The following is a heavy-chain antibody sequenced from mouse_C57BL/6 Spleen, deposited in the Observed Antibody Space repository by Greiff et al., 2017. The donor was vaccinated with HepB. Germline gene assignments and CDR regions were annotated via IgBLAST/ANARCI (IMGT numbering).Heavy chain of an antibody. CDR1: GFTFSSYT. J-gene: IGHJ3*01. CDR2: ISGGGGNT. D-gene: IGHD1-1*01. V-gene: IGHV5-9*01. CDR3: ARVYGSSYGFAY. Sequence: EVKLVESGGGLVKPGGSLKLSCAASGFTFSSYTMSWVRQTPEKRLEWVATISGGGGNTYYPDSVKGRFTISRDNAKNTLYLQMSSLRSEDTALYYCARVYGSSYGFAYWGQGTLVTVSA.